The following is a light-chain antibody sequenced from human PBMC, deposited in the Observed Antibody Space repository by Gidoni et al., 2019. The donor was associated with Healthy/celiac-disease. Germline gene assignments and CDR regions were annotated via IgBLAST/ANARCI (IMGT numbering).Light chain of an antibody. Sequence: DIQMTQSPSSLSADVGDRVTITCRASQSISSYLNWYQQKPGKAPKLLIYAASSLESGVPSRFSGSGSGTDFTLTISSLQPEDIATYYCQQCYSTPPTFGQGTKVEIK. J-gene: IGKJ1*01. CDR2: AAS. V-gene: IGKV1-39*01. CDR1: QSISSY. CDR3: QQCYSTPPT.